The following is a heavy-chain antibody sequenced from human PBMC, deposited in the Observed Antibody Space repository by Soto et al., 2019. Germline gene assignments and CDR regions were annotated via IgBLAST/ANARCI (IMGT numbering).Heavy chain of an antibody. CDR3: ARDGSNGGSGDYYYGMDV. V-gene: IGHV4-4*02. D-gene: IGHD7-27*01. Sequence: SETLSLTCAVSGGSISSSNWWSWVRQPPGKGLEWIGEIYHSGSTNYNPSLKSRVTISVDKSKNQFSLKLSSVTAADTAVYYCARDGSNGGSGDYYYGMDVWGKGTTVTVSS. CDR1: GGSISSSNW. CDR2: IYHSGST. J-gene: IGHJ6*04.